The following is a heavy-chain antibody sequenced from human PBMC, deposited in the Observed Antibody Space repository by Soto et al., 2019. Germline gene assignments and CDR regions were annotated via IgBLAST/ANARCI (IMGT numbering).Heavy chain of an antibody. CDR1: GGSISSYY. CDR3: ARQYIDGNYYIRRPPSDAFDI. V-gene: IGHV4-4*07. Sequence: QVQLQESGPGLVKPSETLSLTCNVSGGSISSYYWSWIRQPAGKGPEWIGRINTSGRTNYNPSLRSRVTMSVDTSKSQFSLKLNSVTAADTAVYYCARQYIDGNYYIRRPPSDAFDIWGQGTMVTVSS. D-gene: IGHD1-26*01. J-gene: IGHJ3*02. CDR2: INTSGRT.